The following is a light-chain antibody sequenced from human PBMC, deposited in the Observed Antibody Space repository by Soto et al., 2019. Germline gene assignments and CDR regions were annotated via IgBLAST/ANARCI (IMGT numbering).Light chain of an antibody. CDR3: QQEGEFPYT. CDR2: DAS. J-gene: IGKJ2*01. Sequence: ELVLTQSPGTLSLSPGEGATLSCRASQTVGCNFLAWSQQKPGQAPRLLIYDASIRATGIPDRFSGSESGKDFCLIIRSLEPEDYEMYSCQQEGEFPYTFGQGTNLEIK. V-gene: IGKV3-20*01. CDR1: QTVGCNF.